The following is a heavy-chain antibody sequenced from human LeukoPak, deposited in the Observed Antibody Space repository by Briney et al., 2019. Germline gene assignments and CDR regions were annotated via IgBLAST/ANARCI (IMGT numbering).Heavy chain of an antibody. CDR3: ARGHVLLDY. Sequence: SETLSLTCTVSGDSICSYYWSWIRQPPGKGLEWIGEINHSGSTNYNPSLKSRVTISVDTSKNQFSLKLSSVTAADTAVYYCARGHVLLDYWGQGTLVTVSS. J-gene: IGHJ4*02. CDR2: INHSGST. CDR1: GDSICSYY. V-gene: IGHV4-34*01. D-gene: IGHD3-10*01.